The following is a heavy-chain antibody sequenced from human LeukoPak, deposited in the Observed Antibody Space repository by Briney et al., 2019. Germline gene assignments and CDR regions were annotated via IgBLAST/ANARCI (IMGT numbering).Heavy chain of an antibody. Sequence: PSETLSLTCAVYGGSFSGYYWSWIRQPPGKGLEWIGEINHSGSTNYNPSLKSRVTISVDTSKNQFSLKLSSVTAADTAVYYCVRARYGSYYPYWGQGTLVTVSS. CDR3: VRARYGSYYPY. J-gene: IGHJ4*02. CDR2: INHSGST. V-gene: IGHV4-34*01. D-gene: IGHD1-26*01. CDR1: GGSFSGYY.